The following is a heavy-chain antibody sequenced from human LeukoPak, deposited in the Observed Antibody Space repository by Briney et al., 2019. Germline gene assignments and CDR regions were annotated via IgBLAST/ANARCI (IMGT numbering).Heavy chain of an antibody. V-gene: IGHV4-30-4*07. J-gene: IGHJ4*02. CDR1: GGSISSGGYS. Sequence: SQTLSLTCTVSGGSISSGGYSWSWIRQPPGKGLEWIGYIYYSGSTYYNPSLKSRVTISVDTSKNQFSLKLSSVTAADTAVYYCAREGYSRYYFDYWGQGTLVTVSS. CDR2: IYYSGST. CDR3: AREGYSRYYFDY. D-gene: IGHD6-13*01.